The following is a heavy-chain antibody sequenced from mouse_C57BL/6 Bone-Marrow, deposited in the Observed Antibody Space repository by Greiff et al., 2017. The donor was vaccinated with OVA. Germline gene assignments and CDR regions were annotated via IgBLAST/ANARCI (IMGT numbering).Heavy chain of an antibody. CDR3: ASAVVATGYYAMDY. D-gene: IGHD1-1*01. J-gene: IGHJ4*01. CDR2: IYPGSGNT. Sequence: VQLQQSGAELVRPGASVKLSCKASGYTFTDYYINWVKQRPGQGLEWIARIYPGSGNTYYNEKFKGKATLTAEKSSSTAYMQLSSLTSEDSAVYFCASAVVATGYYAMDYWGQGTSVTVSS. V-gene: IGHV1-76*01. CDR1: GYTFTDYY.